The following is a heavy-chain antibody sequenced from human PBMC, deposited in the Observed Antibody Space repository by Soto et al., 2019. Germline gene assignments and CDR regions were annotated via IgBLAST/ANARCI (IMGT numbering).Heavy chain of an antibody. CDR3: ARSISLAARLQPEYYFDY. J-gene: IGHJ4*02. Sequence: ASVKVSCKASGYTFTSYYMHWVRQAPGQGLEWMGIINPSGGSTSYAQKFQGRVTMTRDASTSTVYMELSSLRSEDTAVYYCARSISLAARLQPEYYFDYWGQGTLVTVSS. V-gene: IGHV1-46*03. D-gene: IGHD6-6*01. CDR2: INPSGGST. CDR1: GYTFTSYY.